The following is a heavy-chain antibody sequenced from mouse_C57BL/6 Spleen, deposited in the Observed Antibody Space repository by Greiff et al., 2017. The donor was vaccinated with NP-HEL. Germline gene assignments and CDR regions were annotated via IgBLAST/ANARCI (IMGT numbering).Heavy chain of an antibody. V-gene: IGHV8-8*01. D-gene: IGHD1-1*01. CDR3: ARISSDYYGSSYWYFDV. J-gene: IGHJ1*03. Sequence: QVQLKESGPGILQPSQTLSLTCSFSGFSLSTFGMGVGWIRQPSGKGLEWLAHIWWDDDKYYNPALKSRLTISKDTSKNQVFLKIANVDTADTATYYCARISSDYYGSSYWYFDVWGTGTTVTVSS. CDR2: IWWDDDK. CDR1: GFSLSTFGMG.